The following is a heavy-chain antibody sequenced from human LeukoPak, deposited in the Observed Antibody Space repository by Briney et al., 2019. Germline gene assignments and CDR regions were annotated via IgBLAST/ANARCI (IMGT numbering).Heavy chain of an antibody. J-gene: IGHJ4*02. Sequence: GGALRLSCAASGFTFSDYTMNWVRQAPGKGLEWVSSISGSCSFIYYADSVKGRFTVSRDNAKNSLYLQMTSLRAEDTAVYFCARDQSGYGSETYSDSWGQGTLVTVST. CDR2: ISGSCSFI. D-gene: IGHD3-10*01. CDR1: GFTFSDYT. V-gene: IGHV3-21*01. CDR3: ARDQSGYGSETYSDS.